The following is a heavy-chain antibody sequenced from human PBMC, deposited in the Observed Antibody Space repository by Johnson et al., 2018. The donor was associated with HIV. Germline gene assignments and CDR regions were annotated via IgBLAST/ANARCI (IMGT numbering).Heavy chain of an antibody. CDR1: GFTFSSYW. J-gene: IGHJ3*02. D-gene: IGHD5-12*01. V-gene: IGHV3-74*03. Sequence: VQLVESGGGLVQPGGSLRLSCAASGFTFSSYWMHWVRQAPGKGLVWVSRINSDGSHIAYADSVRGRFTISRDTSKNTLYLQMHSLRAEDTALYYCARSHRYGNMVATIRPFDIWGQGTMVTVSS. CDR2: INSDGSHI. CDR3: ARSHRYGNMVATIRPFDI.